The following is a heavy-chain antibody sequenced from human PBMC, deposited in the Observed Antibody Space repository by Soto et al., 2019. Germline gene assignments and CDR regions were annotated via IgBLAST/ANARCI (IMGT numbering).Heavy chain of an antibody. V-gene: IGHV3-33*01. CDR3: ARDGSIVGATIPPHGDY. D-gene: IGHD1-26*01. Sequence: QVQLVESGGGVVQPGRSLRLSCAASGFTFSSYGMHWVRQAPGKGLEWVAVIWYDGSNKYYADSVKGRFTISRDNSKNTLYLQMNSLRAEDTAVYYCARDGSIVGATIPPHGDYWGQGTLVTVSS. CDR1: GFTFSSYG. J-gene: IGHJ4*02. CDR2: IWYDGSNK.